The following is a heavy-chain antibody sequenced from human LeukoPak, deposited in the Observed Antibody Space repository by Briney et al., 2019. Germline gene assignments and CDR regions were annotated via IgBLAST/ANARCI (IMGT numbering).Heavy chain of an antibody. J-gene: IGHJ4*02. CDR3: ARERAYSGYEFDY. D-gene: IGHD5-12*01. Sequence: GGSLRLFCAASGFTFSSYSMNWIRQAPGKGLEWVSSISSSSSYIYYADSVKGRFTISRDNAKNSLYLQMNSLRAEDTAVYYCARERAYSGYEFDYWGQGTLVTVSS. CDR2: ISSSSSYI. V-gene: IGHV3-21*01. CDR1: GFTFSSYS.